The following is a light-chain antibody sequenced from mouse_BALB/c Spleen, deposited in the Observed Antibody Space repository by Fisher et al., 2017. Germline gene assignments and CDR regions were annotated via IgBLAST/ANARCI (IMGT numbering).Light chain of an antibody. Sequence: IVITQTPAIMSASPGEKVTITCSASSSVSYMHWYQQKSGTSPKRWIYDTSKLASGVPARFSGSGSGTSYSLTISSMEAEDAATYYCQQWSSNPPTFGSGTKLEIK. CDR3: QQWSSNPPT. V-gene: IGKV4-59*01. J-gene: IGKJ4*01. CDR2: DTS. CDR1: SSVSY.